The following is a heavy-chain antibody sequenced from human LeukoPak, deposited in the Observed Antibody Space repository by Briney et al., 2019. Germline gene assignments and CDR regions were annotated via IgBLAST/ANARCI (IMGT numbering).Heavy chain of an antibody. CDR2: INWDDDK. Sequence: SGPTLANPTQTLTLTCSFSEFSLSTSGVGVGWIRQPPGKALEWLALINWDDDKRYSPSLKSRLTITKNTSKNQVVLTMTNMDPVDTATYYCAHLPPGYGGNSFFDYWGQGTLVTVSS. CDR1: EFSLSTSGVG. CDR3: AHLPPGYGGNSFFDY. D-gene: IGHD4-23*01. J-gene: IGHJ4*01. V-gene: IGHV2-5*02.